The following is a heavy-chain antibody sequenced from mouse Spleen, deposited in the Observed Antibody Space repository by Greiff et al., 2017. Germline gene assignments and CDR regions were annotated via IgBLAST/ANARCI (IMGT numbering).Heavy chain of an antibody. V-gene: IGHV1-81*01. CDR3: ARSNPWYFDV. Sequence: QVQLQQSGAELARPGASVKLSCKASGYTFTSYGISWGKQRTGQGLEWIGEIYPRSGNTYYNEKFKSKATLTVDTSSSTAYMQLSSLTSEDSAVYYCARSNPWYFDVWGAGTTVTVSS. CDR2: IYPRSGNT. J-gene: IGHJ1*01. CDR1: GYTFTSYG.